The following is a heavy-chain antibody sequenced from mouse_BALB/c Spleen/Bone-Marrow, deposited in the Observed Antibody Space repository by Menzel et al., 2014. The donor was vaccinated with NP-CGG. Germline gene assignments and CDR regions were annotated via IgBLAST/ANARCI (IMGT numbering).Heavy chain of an antibody. Sequence: VQLQQSGAELKKPGASVKISCKATGYTFSSYWIEWVKQRPGHGLEWIGEILPGSGSTNYNEKFKGKATFTADTSSNTAYMQLSSLTSEDSAVYYCARSRGGFYFDYWAQGTTLTVSS. CDR2: ILPGSGST. CDR1: GYTFSSYW. CDR3: ARSRGGFYFDY. V-gene: IGHV1-9*01. D-gene: IGHD1-1*01. J-gene: IGHJ2*01.